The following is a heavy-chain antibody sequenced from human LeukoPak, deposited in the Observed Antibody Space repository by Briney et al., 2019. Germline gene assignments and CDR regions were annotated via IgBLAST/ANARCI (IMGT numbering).Heavy chain of an antibody. CDR2: ISSSSNYI. Sequence: GGSLRLSCATSGFTFRSYSMNWVRQSPGKGLEWVSSISSSSNYIYYADSVKGRFTISRDNAKNSLYLQMNSLRAEDTAVYYCARRVDTYYNFWSGYLDQWGQGTLVTVSS. J-gene: IGHJ4*02. D-gene: IGHD3-3*01. CDR3: ARRVDTYYNFWSGYLDQ. CDR1: GFTFRSYS. V-gene: IGHV3-21*01.